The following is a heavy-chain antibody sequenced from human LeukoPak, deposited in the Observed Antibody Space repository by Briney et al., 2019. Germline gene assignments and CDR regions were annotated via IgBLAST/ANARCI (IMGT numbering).Heavy chain of an antibody. Sequence: GGSLRLSCAASGFIFSNYGIHWVRQAPGKGLEWVAVISSDGSNTYYADSVKGRFTISRDNSKNTLYLQMNSLRAEDTAVYYCANTRSSGWYFNYWGQGTLVTVSS. J-gene: IGHJ4*02. CDR2: ISSDGSNT. CDR3: ANTRSSGWYFNY. CDR1: GFIFSNYG. D-gene: IGHD6-19*01. V-gene: IGHV3-30*18.